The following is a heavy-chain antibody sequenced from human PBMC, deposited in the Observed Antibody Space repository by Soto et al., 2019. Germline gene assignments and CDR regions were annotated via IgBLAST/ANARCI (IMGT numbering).Heavy chain of an antibody. CDR1: GFTFSSYS. V-gene: IGHV3-21*01. D-gene: IGHD3-22*01. CDR3: ARASARDYYDSSGSWDY. CDR2: ISSSSSYI. Sequence: EVQLVESGGGLVKPGGSLRLSCAASGFTFSSYSMNWVRQAPGKGLEWVSSISSSSSYIYYADSVKGRFTISRDNAKNSLYLQMHSLRAEDTAVYYCARASARDYYDSSGSWDYWGQGTLVTVSS. J-gene: IGHJ4*02.